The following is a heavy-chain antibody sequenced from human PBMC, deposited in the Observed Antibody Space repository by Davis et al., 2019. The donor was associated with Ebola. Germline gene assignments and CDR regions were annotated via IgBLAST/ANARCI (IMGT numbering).Heavy chain of an antibody. CDR3: TKDFTIST. J-gene: IGHJ5*02. D-gene: IGHD5-24*01. CDR1: GFTFSNFA. V-gene: IGHV3-23*01. Sequence: PGGSLRLSCTASGFTFSNFAMAWVRQAPGKGLEWVSAIHGNGIGAFYAYSVKGRFTISRDNSKNMLYLEMTSVRAEDTAIYYCTKDFTISTWGQGTLVTVSS. CDR2: IHGNGIGA.